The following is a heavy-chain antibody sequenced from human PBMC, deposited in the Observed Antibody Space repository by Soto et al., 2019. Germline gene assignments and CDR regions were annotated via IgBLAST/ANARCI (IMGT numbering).Heavy chain of an antibody. CDR1: GFVVSGNY. CDR3: ARDGGLAEDGMDV. Sequence: EVRLVETGGDLIQPGGSLRLSCAASGFVVSGNYMSWVRQAPGKGLEWVSVIYSGGSTYYADSVKGRFTISRDNSKNTLYLQMNCLRADDTAVYYGARDGGLAEDGMDVWGQGTTVTVSS. J-gene: IGHJ6*02. CDR2: IYSGGST. V-gene: IGHV3-53*02. D-gene: IGHD3-10*01.